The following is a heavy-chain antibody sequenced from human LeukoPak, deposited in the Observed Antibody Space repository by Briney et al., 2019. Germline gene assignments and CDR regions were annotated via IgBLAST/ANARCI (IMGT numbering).Heavy chain of an antibody. V-gene: IGHV3-15*01. Sequence: GGSLRLSCAASGFTFSNAWMSWVRQAPGKGLEWVGRIKSKADGGTTDYAAPVKGRFTISRDDSKNTLYLQMNSLKTEDTAVYYCTRSRITGTTGRFFYWGQGTLVTVSS. CDR1: GFTFSNAW. CDR2: IKSKADGGTT. D-gene: IGHD1-7*01. J-gene: IGHJ4*02. CDR3: TRSRITGTTGRFFY.